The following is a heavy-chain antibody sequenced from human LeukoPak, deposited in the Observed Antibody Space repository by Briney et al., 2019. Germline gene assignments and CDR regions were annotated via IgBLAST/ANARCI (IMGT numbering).Heavy chain of an antibody. D-gene: IGHD2-15*01. J-gene: IGHJ2*01. CDR2: FNSDGSST. Sequence: GGPLRLFCAPSVFTFNTYYVHWVRQAPGEGVVWFLRFNSDGSSTTYGDSVEGRFTTSRDNAKNTLYLQMNRLRAEDTAVYYCVTLLGYCGGAPCFADYYFDLWGRGTLVTVSS. CDR3: VTLLGYCGGAPCFADYYFDL. V-gene: IGHV3-74*01. CDR1: VFTFNTYY.